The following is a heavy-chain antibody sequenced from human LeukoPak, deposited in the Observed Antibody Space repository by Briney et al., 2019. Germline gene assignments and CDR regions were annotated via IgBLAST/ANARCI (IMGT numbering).Heavy chain of an antibody. J-gene: IGHJ3*02. V-gene: IGHV3-30*18. D-gene: IGHD5-12*01. CDR1: GFTFSDYG. CDR2: TSYDGSNK. Sequence: PGGSLRLSCAASGFTFSDYGMHWVRQAPGKGLEWVAVTSYDGSNKYYADSVKGRFTISRDNSKNTLYLQMDSLRAEDTAVYSCAKEVDKWYSHAFDIWGQGTMVTVSS. CDR3: AKEVDKWYSHAFDI.